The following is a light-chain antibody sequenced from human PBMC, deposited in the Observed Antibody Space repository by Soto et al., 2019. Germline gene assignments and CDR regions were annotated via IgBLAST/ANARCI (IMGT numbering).Light chain of an antibody. J-gene: IGKJ1*01. CDR3: QQCGSSSWT. CDR2: GAS. V-gene: IGKV3-20*01. CDR1: QSVGASY. Sequence: EIVLTQSPATLSLSPGERATLSCRASQSVGASYLAWYQQKPGQAPRLLINGASSRATGIPDRFSGSGSGTDFTLTISRLEPEDFAVYYCQQCGSSSWTFGQGTKVDI.